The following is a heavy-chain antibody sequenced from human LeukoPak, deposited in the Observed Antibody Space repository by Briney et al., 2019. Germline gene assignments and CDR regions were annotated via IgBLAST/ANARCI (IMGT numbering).Heavy chain of an antibody. J-gene: IGHJ4*02. D-gene: IGHD4-23*01. CDR3: ARDDGRYGGSPDY. CDR1: RFTFNSYA. Sequence: GGSLRLSCAASRFTFNSYAMNWVRQAPGKGLEWVSGIIGSGATTYYADSVKGRFTISRDNSKNTLYLQMNSLRAEDTAVYYCARDDGRYGGSPDYWGQGTLVTVSS. V-gene: IGHV3-23*01. CDR2: IIGSGATT.